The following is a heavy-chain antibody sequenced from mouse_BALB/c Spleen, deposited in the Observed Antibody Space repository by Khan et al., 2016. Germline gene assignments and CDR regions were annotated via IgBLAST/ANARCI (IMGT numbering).Heavy chain of an antibody. CDR2: IWPGGST. D-gene: IGHD2-4*01. CDR3: ARADQDYDAWFAS. CDR1: GFSLTNSG. Sequence: QVQLKQSGPGLVAPSQSLSITCTVTGFSLTNSGVHWIRQPPGKGLEWLGVIWPGGSTDYNSALMSRLSITKDNSQNQVFLKMISLQTDDTAMYTRARADQDYDAWFASWGQGTLVIASA. J-gene: IGHJ3*01. V-gene: IGHV2-9*02.